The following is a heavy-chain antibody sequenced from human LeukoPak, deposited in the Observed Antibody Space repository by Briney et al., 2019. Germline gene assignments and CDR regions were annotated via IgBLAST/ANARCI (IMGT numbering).Heavy chain of an antibody. CDR3: ARDKAEGPSRLDN. V-gene: IGHV3-48*01. Sequence: GGSLRLSCAASGFTFSQYSINWVRQAPGKGLEWVSHLRYTGETFYADSVKGRFTISRDNVRNSLYLQMNSLRAEDTAMYYCARDKAEGPSRLDNWGQGTLVTVSS. D-gene: IGHD2-2*01. J-gene: IGHJ4*02. CDR2: LRYTGET. CDR1: GFTFSQYS.